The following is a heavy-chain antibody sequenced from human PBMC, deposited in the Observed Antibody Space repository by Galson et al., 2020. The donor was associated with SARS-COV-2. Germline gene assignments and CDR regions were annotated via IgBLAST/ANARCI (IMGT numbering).Heavy chain of an antibody. V-gene: IGHV5-51*01. D-gene: IGHD3-10*01. CDR1: GYRFSTYW. J-gene: IGHJ4*02. CDR3: ARVEDGYGTGNGYFDS. CDR2: VYPGDSDT. Sequence: GESLKISCQGSGYRFSTYWIAWVRQMPGKGLEWMGSVYPGDSDTRYSPSFKGQVTVSADKSVSIAYLQWRSLKASDTGMYYCARVEDGYGTGNGYFDSWGQGSLVTGSS.